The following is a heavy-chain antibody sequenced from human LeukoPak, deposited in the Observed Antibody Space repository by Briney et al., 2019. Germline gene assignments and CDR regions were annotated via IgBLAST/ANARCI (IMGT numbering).Heavy chain of an antibody. CDR1: GGSISSGSYY. CDR2: IYTSGST. Sequence: TASETLPLXCTVSGGSISSGSYYWSWIRQPAGKGLEWIGRIYTSGSTNYNPSLKSRVTISVDTSKNQFSLKLSSVTAADTAVYYCARGQWLTTVIIDYWGQGTLVTVSS. CDR3: ARGQWLTTVIIDY. J-gene: IGHJ4*02. D-gene: IGHD4-17*01. V-gene: IGHV4-61*02.